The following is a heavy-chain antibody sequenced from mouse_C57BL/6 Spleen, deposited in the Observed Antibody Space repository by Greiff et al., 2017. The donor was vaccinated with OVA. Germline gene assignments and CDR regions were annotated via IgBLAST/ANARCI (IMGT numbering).Heavy chain of an antibody. CDR2: INPSTGGT. J-gene: IGHJ2*01. CDR3: ARRYSNY. V-gene: IGHV1-42*01. CDR1: GYSFTGYY. D-gene: IGHD2-5*01. Sequence: EVQLMESGPELVKPGASVKISCKASGYSFTGYYMNWVKQSPEKSLEWIGEINPSTGGTTYNQKFKAKATLTVDKSSSTAYMQLKCVTSEDSAVYYCARRYSNYWGQGTTLTVSS.